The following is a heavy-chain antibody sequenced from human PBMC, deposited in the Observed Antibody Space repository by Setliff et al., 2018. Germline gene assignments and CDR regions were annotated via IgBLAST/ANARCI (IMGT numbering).Heavy chain of an antibody. CDR3: ARESRYYYDNLGTLDY. CDR2: IYSSGST. Sequence: NPSETLSLTCTVSGGSISSYYWSWIRQPPGRGLEWIGYIYSSGSTYYNPSLKSRVSISVDTSKNQSSLKLSSVTAADTAVYYCARESRYYYDNLGTLDYWGQGTLVTVSS. V-gene: IGHV4-4*09. D-gene: IGHD3-22*01. CDR1: GGSISSYY. J-gene: IGHJ4*02.